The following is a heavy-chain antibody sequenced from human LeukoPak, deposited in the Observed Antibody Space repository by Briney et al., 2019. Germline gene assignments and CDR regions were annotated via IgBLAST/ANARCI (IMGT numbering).Heavy chain of an antibody. CDR3: ARGGGYYYDSNFDY. CDR1: GGSISSYH. Sequence: SETLSLTCTVSGGSISSYHWSWIRQPPGKGLEWIGYIYYSGSTNYNPSLKSRVTISVDTSKNQFSLKLSSVTAADTAVYYCARGGGYYYDSNFDYWGQGTLVTVSS. D-gene: IGHD3-22*01. V-gene: IGHV4-59*01. CDR2: IYYSGST. J-gene: IGHJ4*02.